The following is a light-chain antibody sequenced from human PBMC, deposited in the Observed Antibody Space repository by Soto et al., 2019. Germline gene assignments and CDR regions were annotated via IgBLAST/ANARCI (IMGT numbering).Light chain of an antibody. J-gene: IGLJ1*01. CDR1: STNIGAVYV. CDR3: QSYDSRRRRAVV. Sequence: QSVLTQPPSVSGAPGQRVTLSCTWSSTNIGAVYVVHWYQHLPEAAPKLIIYGNNNRPSGVPNRFSGSKSDTSASLAIAGPHAEDDADYYCQSYDSRRRRAVVFGTGTKLTVL. CDR2: GNN. V-gene: IGLV1-40*01.